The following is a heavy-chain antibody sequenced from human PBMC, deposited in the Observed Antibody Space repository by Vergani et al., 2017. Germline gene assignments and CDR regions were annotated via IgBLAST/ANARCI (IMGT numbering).Heavy chain of an antibody. D-gene: IGHD2-2*02. V-gene: IGHV3-30-3*01. Sequence: QVQLVESGGGVVQPGTSLRLSCVVSGFALNRHAMYWVRQAPGKGLEWVVGRSFDVTNEYYPDLVKGRFTISRDIAKNTLYLQVRSLRLEDTGVYHCVRDRGLCAGGRCYTEAWDYWGQGTPVTVSS. CDR1: GFALNRHA. J-gene: IGHJ4*02. CDR3: VRDRGLCAGGRCYTEAWDY. CDR2: RSFDVTNE.